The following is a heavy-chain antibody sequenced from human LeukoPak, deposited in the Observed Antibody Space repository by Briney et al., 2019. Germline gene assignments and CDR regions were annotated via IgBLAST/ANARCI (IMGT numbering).Heavy chain of an antibody. J-gene: IGHJ4*02. D-gene: IGHD6-13*01. CDR3: ARDQRSSWYRD. CDR2: IANSGST. CDR1: GGSISSYY. Sequence: PSETLSLTCTVSGGSISSYYCSWIRQPPGKGREWIGYIANSGSTNYNPSLKTRVTISVDTSTNQFSLKLSSVTAADTAVYFCARDQRSSWYRDWGQGTLVTVSS. V-gene: IGHV4-59*01.